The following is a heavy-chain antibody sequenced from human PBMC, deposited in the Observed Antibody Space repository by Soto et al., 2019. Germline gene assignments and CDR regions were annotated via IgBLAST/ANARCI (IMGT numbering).Heavy chain of an antibody. CDR2: IWYDGSNK. CDR3: AREAAVVGQHYFDC. CDR1: GFTFSSYG. D-gene: IGHD6-19*01. Sequence: QVQLVESGGGVVQPGRSLRLSCAASGFTFSSYGMHWVRQAPGKGLEWVAVIWYDGSNKYYADSVKGRFTISRDNSKNTLYLQMNSLRAEDTAVYYCAREAAVVGQHYFDCWGQGTLVTVSS. V-gene: IGHV3-33*01. J-gene: IGHJ4*02.